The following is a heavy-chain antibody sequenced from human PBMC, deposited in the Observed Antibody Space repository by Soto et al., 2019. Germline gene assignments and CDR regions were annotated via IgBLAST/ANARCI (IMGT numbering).Heavy chain of an antibody. D-gene: IGHD6-25*01. CDR2: IYYSGST. CDR3: ARHVTATMGGRGYYFDY. J-gene: IGHJ4*02. Sequence: QVQLQESGPGLVKPSETLSLTCTVSGGSISSYYWSWIRQPPGKGLEWIGYIYYSGSTNYNPSLKSRVSISVDTSKNQFSLKLSSVTAADTAVYYCARHVTATMGGRGYYFDYWGQGTLVTVSS. CDR1: GGSISSYY. V-gene: IGHV4-59*08.